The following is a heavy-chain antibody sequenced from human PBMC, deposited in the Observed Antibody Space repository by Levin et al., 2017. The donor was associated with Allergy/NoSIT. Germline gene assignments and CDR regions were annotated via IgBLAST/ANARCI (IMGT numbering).Heavy chain of an antibody. V-gene: IGHV3-30-3*01. CDR2: ISYDGSNK. J-gene: IGHJ4*02. D-gene: IGHD3-10*01. Sequence: GGSLRLSCAASGFTFSSYAMHWVRQAPGKGLEWVAVISYDGSNKYYADSVKGRFTISRDNSKNTLYLQMNSLRAEDTAVYYCARDGFYYYGSGSYFGYWGQGTLVTVSS. CDR1: GFTFSSYA. CDR3: ARDGFYYYGSGSYFGY.